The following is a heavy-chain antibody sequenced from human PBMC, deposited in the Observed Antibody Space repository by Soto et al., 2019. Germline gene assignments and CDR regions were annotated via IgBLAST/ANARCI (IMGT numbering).Heavy chain of an antibody. CDR2: ISGSGGST. V-gene: IGHV3-23*01. D-gene: IGHD6-13*01. CDR1: GFTFSSYA. J-gene: IGHJ6*02. Sequence: TGGSLRLSCAASGFTFSSYAMSWVRQAPGKGLEWVSAISGSGGSTYYADSVKGRFTISRGNSKNTLYLQMNSLRAEDTAVYYCAEGRIAAARGMDVWGQGTTVTVSS. CDR3: AEGRIAAARGMDV.